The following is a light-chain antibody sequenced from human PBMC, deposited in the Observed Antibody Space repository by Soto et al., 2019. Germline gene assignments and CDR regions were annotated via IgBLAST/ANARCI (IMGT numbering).Light chain of an antibody. CDR3: QQRSNWLT. V-gene: IGKV3-11*01. CDR2: DAS. J-gene: IGKJ4*01. CDR1: QSISSA. Sequence: EIVLTQSPATLSLSPGERATLSCRASQSISSALAWYQQRPGQPPRLLIYDASDRADGIPARFSGTRSGTDFTLTISSLEPEDFALYYCQQRSNWLTFGGGTRVDIK.